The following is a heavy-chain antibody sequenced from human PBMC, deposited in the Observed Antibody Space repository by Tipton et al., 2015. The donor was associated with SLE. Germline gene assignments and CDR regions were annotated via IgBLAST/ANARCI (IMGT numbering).Heavy chain of an antibody. CDR2: INSDGSST. CDR1: GFTFSSYW. V-gene: IGHV3-74*01. D-gene: IGHD6-13*01. CDR3: ARDLGGIAAAGPL. J-gene: IGHJ4*02. Sequence: SLRLSCAASGFTFSSYWMHWVRQAPGKGPVWVSRINSDGSSTSYADSVKGRFTISRDNAKNTLYLQMNSLRAEDTAVYYCARDLGGIAAAGPLWGQGTLVTVSS.